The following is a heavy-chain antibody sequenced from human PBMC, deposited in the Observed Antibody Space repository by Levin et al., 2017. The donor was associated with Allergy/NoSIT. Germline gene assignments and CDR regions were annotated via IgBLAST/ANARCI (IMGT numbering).Heavy chain of an antibody. CDR3: VSYRDGPYIPIGY. CDR2: ISGDSRTI. J-gene: IGHJ4*02. CDR1: GFTFSSYA. Sequence: GGSLRLSCEVSGFTFSSYAMSWIRQTPDKGLEWISIISGDSRTIYYAGSVRGRFTVSRDNSKNTLFLQMNSLRAEDTALYYCVSYRDGPYIPIGYWGQGTLVTVSS. D-gene: IGHD2-21*01. V-gene: IGHV3-23*01.